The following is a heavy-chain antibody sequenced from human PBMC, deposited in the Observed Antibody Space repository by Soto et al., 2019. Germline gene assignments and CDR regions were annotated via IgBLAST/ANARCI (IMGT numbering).Heavy chain of an antibody. V-gene: IGHV2-70*01. Sequence: SGPTLVNPTQTLTLTCTFSGFSLSTSGMCVSWIRQPPGKALEWLALIDWDDDKYYSTSLKTRLTISKDTSKNQVVLTMTNMDPVDTATYYCARSLYYTGDIVATTNAFDIWGQGTMVTVSS. CDR3: ARSLYYTGDIVATTNAFDI. CDR1: GFSLSTSGMC. J-gene: IGHJ3*02. CDR2: IDWDDDK. D-gene: IGHD5-12*01.